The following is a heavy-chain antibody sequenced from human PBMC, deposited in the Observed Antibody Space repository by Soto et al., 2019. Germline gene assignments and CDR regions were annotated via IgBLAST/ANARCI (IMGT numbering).Heavy chain of an antibody. V-gene: IGHV1-18*01. D-gene: IGHD2-21*01. CDR3: ARIAAHKGSFYYYGMDV. CDR2: ISAYSGIT. J-gene: IGHJ6*02. Sequence: ASVKVSCKASGYTFTSYGISWVRQAPGQGLEWMGWISAYSGITNYAQKVQGRVTMARDTSTRTAYMELRSLRSDDTAVYYCARIAAHKGSFYYYGMDVWGQGTTVTVSS. CDR1: GYTFTSYG.